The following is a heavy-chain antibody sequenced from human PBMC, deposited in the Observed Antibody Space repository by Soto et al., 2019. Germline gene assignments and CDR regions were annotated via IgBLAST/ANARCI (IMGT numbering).Heavy chain of an antibody. V-gene: IGHV3-9*01. J-gene: IGHJ4*02. D-gene: IGHD3-9*01. Sequence: GGSLRLSCAASGFTFDDYAMHWVRQAPGKGLEWVSGISWNSGSIGYVDSVKGRFTISRDNAKNSLYLQMNSLRGEDTAVYYCAKEVRQLRYFDMDYWGQGTLVTVSS. CDR2: ISWNSGSI. CDR1: GFTFDDYA. CDR3: AKEVRQLRYFDMDY.